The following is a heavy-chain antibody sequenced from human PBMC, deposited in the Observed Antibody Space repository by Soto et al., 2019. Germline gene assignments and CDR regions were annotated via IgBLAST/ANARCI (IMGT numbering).Heavy chain of an antibody. Sequence: PSETLSLTCTVSGGSISSYDWSWIRQPPGKRLEWIGYIFYSGSTNYNPSLKSRVTISVDTSKNQFSLKLSSVTAADTAVYYCARRYGDAVDFWGQGTLVTVSS. D-gene: IGHD4-17*01. CDR3: ARRYGDAVDF. CDR1: GGSISSYD. V-gene: IGHV4-59*01. CDR2: IFYSGST. J-gene: IGHJ4*02.